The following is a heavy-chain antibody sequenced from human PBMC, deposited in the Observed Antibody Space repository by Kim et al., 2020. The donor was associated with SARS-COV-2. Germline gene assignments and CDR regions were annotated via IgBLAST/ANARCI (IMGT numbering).Heavy chain of an antibody. CDR3: ARERTGTTVYLDL. D-gene: IGHD1-1*01. Sequence: SETLSLTCSVSGGPITTNYWDWIRQSPDRGLEWIGSIYSSGRTTFNPSLQSRVTISIDISRKQFSLSLTSVTAADTAVYFCARERTGTTVYLDLWGRGTLVTVSS. J-gene: IGHJ1*01. CDR2: IYSSGRT. CDR1: GGPITTNY. V-gene: IGHV4-59*01.